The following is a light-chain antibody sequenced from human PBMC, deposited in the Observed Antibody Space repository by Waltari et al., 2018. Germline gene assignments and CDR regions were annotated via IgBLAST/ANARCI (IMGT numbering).Light chain of an antibody. CDR1: PSVLFRSSNKNY. CDR2: WAS. CDR3: QQYYSSPLT. Sequence: DFVMTQSPDSLAVSLGERATINCKSSPSVLFRSSNKNYLAWYQQKPGQPPKLLIYWASTRESGVPDRFSGSGSGTDFTLTISRLQAEDVAVYYCQQYYSSPLTFGGGTKVEIK. J-gene: IGKJ4*01. V-gene: IGKV4-1*01.